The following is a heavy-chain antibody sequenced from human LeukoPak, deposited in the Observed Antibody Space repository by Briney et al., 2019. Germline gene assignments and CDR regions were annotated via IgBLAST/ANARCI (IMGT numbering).Heavy chain of an antibody. V-gene: IGHV3-21*01. J-gene: IGHJ4*02. D-gene: IGHD6-19*01. CDR1: GFTFSSYS. CDR2: ISSSSSYI. CDR3: ARAPFIAVAGTIDY. Sequence: GSLRLSCAASGFTFSSYSMNWVRQAPGKGLEWVSSISSSSSYIYYADSVKGRFTISRDNAKNSLYLQMNSLRAEDTAVYYCARAPFIAVAGTIDYWGQGTLVTVSS.